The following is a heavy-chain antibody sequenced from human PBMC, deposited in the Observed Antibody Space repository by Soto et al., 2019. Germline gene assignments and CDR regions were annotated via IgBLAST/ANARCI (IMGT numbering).Heavy chain of an antibody. J-gene: IGHJ5*02. CDR2: INHSGST. CDR3: ARGLNVLLWFGELHWFDP. Sequence: QVQLQQWGAGLLKPSETLSLTCAVYGGPFSGYYWSWISQPPGKGLEWIGEINHSGSTNYNPSLNSRVTISVDTSKNQFSLKLSSVTAADTAVYYCARGLNVLLWFGELHWFDPWGQGTLVTVSS. CDR1: GGPFSGYY. D-gene: IGHD3-10*01. V-gene: IGHV4-34*01.